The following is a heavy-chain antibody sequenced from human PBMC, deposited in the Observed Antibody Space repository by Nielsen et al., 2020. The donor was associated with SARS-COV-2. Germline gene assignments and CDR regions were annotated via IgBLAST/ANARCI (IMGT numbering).Heavy chain of an antibody. CDR1: GFTFSSYA. J-gene: IGHJ4*02. V-gene: IGHV3-30-3*01. CDR3: ARDFSGDFDY. Sequence: GESLKISCAASGFTFSSYAMHWVRQAPGKGLEWVAVISYDGSNKYYADPVKGRFTISRDNSKNTLYLQMNSLRAEDTAVYYCARDFSGDFDYWGQGTLVTVSS. D-gene: IGHD3-10*01. CDR2: ISYDGSNK.